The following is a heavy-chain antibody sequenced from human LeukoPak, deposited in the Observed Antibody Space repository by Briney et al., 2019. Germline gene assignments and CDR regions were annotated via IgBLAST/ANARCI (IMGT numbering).Heavy chain of an antibody. CDR1: GFSLSTGGKC. Sequence: SGPTLVNPTQTLTLTCTFSGFSLSTGGKCVSWIRQPPGKALEWLARIDWDDDKYYSTSLRTRLTISKDTSKNQVVLTMTNMDPVDTATYYCAQSTLYSSIWYLSSWGQGALVTVSS. CDR3: AQSTLYSSIWYLSS. CDR2: IDWDDDK. J-gene: IGHJ5*02. V-gene: IGHV2-70*12. D-gene: IGHD6-13*01.